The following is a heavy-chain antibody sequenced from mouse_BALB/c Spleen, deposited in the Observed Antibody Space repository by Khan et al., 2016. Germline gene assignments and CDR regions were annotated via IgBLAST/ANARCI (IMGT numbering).Heavy chain of an antibody. CDR3: ARDDQDFDAWFAS. J-gene: IGHJ3*01. CDR2: IWAGGST. CDR1: GFSLTNSG. V-gene: IGHV2-9*02. Sequence: VQLQESGPGLVAPSQSLSITCTVSGFSLTNSGVHWVRQTPRKGLDWLGVIWAGGSTDYNSALMSRLSITRDTTQNQVFLKMNSLQTDDTAMYYCARDDQDFDAWFASWGQGTLVTVSA.